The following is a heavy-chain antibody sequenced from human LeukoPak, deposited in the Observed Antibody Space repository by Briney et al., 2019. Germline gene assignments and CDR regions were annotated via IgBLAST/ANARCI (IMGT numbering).Heavy chain of an antibody. CDR2: IFYSGST. D-gene: IGHD3-9*01. J-gene: IGHJ4*02. CDR1: GGSISTSNYY. V-gene: IGHV4-39*07. CDR3: ASGNDILTSRGKQLDY. Sequence: SETLSLTCTVSGGSISTSNYYWGWIRQPPGKGLEWIGNIFYSGSTYYGPSLKSRLTISLDTSRNQFSLKLSSVTAADAAVYYCASGNDILTSRGKQLDYWGQGTLVTVSS.